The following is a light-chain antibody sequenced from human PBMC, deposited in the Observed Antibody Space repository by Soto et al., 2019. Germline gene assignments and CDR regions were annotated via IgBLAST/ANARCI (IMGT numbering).Light chain of an antibody. CDR2: AAS. CDR1: KGIRNF. J-gene: IGKJ3*01. Sequence: DIQMTQSPTSLSASVGDRVTITCPASKGIRNFVAWYQQKPGKAPKLLIYAASTLQSGVPSRFIGSGSGTDFTLTINSLQPEDVATYSCQKYSSVPVFGPGTKVEI. CDR3: QKYSSVPV. V-gene: IGKV1-27*01.